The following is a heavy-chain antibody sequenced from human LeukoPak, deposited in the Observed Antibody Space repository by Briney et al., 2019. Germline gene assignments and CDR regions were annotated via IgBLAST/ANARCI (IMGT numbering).Heavy chain of an antibody. CDR3: TRDRGAMNDFDY. CDR1: GFSFSSYD. D-gene: IGHD2-2*01. Sequence: PGGSLRLSCTDSGFSFSSYDTHWVRQSPGKGLEWVAVTSNHGNDGFYADSVKGRFTISRDNSKKTLYLQMDSLRPEDTGVYYCTRDRGAMNDFDYWGQGTLVTVSS. V-gene: IGHV3-30*01. J-gene: IGHJ4*02. CDR2: TSNHGNDG.